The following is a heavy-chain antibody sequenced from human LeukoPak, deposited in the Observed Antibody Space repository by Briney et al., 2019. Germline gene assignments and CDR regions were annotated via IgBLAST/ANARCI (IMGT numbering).Heavy chain of an antibody. Sequence: GESLKISCKGSGYSFSNYWVAWVRQMPGKGLEWMGIIYPGDSDTRYSPSFEGQVTMSADKSISTAYLQWSSLKASDTAIYYCARLRLSSSGRYQFFYYWGQGTLVTVSS. CDR2: IYPGDSDT. CDR1: GYSFSNYW. CDR3: ARLRLSSSGRYQFFYY. J-gene: IGHJ4*02. D-gene: IGHD6-19*01. V-gene: IGHV5-51*01.